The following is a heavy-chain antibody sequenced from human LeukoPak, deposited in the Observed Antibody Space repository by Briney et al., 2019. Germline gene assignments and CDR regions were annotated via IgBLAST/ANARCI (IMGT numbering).Heavy chain of an antibody. J-gene: IGHJ5*02. CDR2: INPNSGGT. Sequence: ASVKVSCKASGYTFTCYYMHWVRQAPGQGREWMGWINPNSGGTNYAQKLQGRVTMNRDTSISTAYMELSRLRSADTAVYYCARGGYDILTGYSDNWFDPWGQGTLVTVSS. CDR3: ARGGYDILTGYSDNWFDP. V-gene: IGHV1-2*02. CDR1: GYTFTCYY. D-gene: IGHD3-9*01.